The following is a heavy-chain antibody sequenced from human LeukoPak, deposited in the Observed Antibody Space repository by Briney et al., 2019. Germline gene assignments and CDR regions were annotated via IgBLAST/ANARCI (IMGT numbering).Heavy chain of an antibody. V-gene: IGHV4-39*07. CDR2: IYYSGST. CDR1: GGSISSSSYY. Sequence: PSETLSLTCTVSGGSISSSSYYWGWIRQPPGKGLEWIGSIYYSGSTYYNPSLKSRVTISVDTSKNQFSLKLSSVTAADTAVYYCARLRVTPIYYYYYMDVWGKGTTVTVSS. J-gene: IGHJ6*03. D-gene: IGHD4-23*01. CDR3: ARLRVTPIYYYYYMDV.